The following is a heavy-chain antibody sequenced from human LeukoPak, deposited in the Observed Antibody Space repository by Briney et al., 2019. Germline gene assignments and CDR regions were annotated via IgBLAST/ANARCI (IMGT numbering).Heavy chain of an antibody. CDR3: ARGSLYYDYVWGSYRLAGYYYYMDV. V-gene: IGHV4-34*01. D-gene: IGHD3-16*02. Sequence: SETLSLTCAVYGGSFSGYYWSWIRQPPGKGLEWIGEINHSGSTNYNPSLKSRVTISVDTSKNQFSLKLSSVTAADTAVYYCARGSLYYDYVWGSYRLAGYYYYMDVWGKGTTVTVSS. J-gene: IGHJ6*03. CDR1: GGSFSGYY. CDR2: INHSGST.